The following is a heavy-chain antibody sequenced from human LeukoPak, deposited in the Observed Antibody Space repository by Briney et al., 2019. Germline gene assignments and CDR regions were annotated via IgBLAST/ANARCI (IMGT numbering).Heavy chain of an antibody. CDR2: INKNGGKN. V-gene: IGHV3-7*01. Sequence: PGGSLRLSCAVSRFTFSDYGMRWVRQAPGKGLEWVAAINKNGGKNKYVDSVKGRFTISRDNAKNSVYLQMTSLGAEDTAVYYCATYTQHFGAPGGADYWGLGTLVTVSS. D-gene: IGHD2-8*02. CDR3: ATYTQHFGAPGGADY. CDR1: RFTFSDYG. J-gene: IGHJ4*02.